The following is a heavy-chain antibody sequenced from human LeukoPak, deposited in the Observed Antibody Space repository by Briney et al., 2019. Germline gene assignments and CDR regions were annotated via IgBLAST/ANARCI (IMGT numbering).Heavy chain of an antibody. CDR2: VHPSGST. CDR3: ARPAHYDILTGLDAFDI. CDR1: SVSITSGGYY. Sequence: SETLSLTCTVSSVSITSGGYYWSWIRQSAGKGLEWIGRVHPSGSTNYNPSLKSRVTISVDTSKNQFSLKLSSVTAADTAVYYCARPAHYDILTGLDAFDIWGQGTMVTVSS. D-gene: IGHD3-9*01. J-gene: IGHJ3*02. V-gene: IGHV4-61*02.